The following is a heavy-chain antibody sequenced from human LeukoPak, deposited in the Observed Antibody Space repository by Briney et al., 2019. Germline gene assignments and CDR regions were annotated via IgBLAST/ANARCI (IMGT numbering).Heavy chain of an antibody. D-gene: IGHD3-10*01. CDR2: ISGSGGST. CDR1: GFTFSSYA. CDR3: AKTDYYGSGPDY. V-gene: IGHV3-23*01. J-gene: IGHJ4*02. Sequence: PGGSLRLSCAASGFTFSSYAMNWVRQAPGKGLEWVSAISGSGGSTYYADSVKGQFTISRDNSKNTLYLQMNSLRAEDTAVYYCAKTDYYGSGPDYWGQGTLVTVSS.